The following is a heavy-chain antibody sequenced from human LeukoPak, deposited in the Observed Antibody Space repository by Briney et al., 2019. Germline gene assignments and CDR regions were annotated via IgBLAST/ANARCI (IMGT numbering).Heavy chain of an antibody. CDR2: IYYSGST. J-gene: IGHJ4*02. CDR3: ARAAYCGGDCYLFDY. V-gene: IGHV4-39*01. Sequence: SETLSLTCTVSXDSIYSSNYYWGWIRQPPGKGLEWIGSIYYSGSTYYNSSLKSRVTISVDTSKNQFSLKLSSLTAADTAVYYCARAAYCGGDCYLFDYWGQGTLVTVSS. CDR1: XDSIYSSNYY. D-gene: IGHD2-21*02.